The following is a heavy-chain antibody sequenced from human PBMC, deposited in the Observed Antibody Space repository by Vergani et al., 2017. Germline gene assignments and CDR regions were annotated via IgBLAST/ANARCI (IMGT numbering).Heavy chain of an antibody. CDR2: ISGPGLST. CDR3: VKEKIDLVSYFFDS. D-gene: IGHD2/OR15-2a*01. Sequence: EVHLLESGGGLVQSGGSLRLSCAASGFTFSNSAVSWVRQAPGRGLAWVSSISGPGLSTSYADSVKGRFSISRDNSKNTVFLQMHSLRAEDTAIYYCVKEKIDLVSYFFDSWGHGILVTGSS. CDR1: GFTFSNSA. V-gene: IGHV3-23*01. J-gene: IGHJ4*01.